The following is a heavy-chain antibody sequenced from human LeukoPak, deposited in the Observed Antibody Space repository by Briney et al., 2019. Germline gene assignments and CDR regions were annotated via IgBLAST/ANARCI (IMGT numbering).Heavy chain of an antibody. CDR2: IYYSGST. CDR1: GGSISSGGYY. V-gene: IGHV4-31*03. D-gene: IGHD6-19*01. Sequence: SQTLSLTCTVSGGSISSGGYYWSWIRQHPGKGLEWIGYIYYSGSTYYNPSLKSRVTISVDTSKDQFSLKLSSVTAADTAVYYCARDRGWRDAFDIWGQGTMVTVSS. J-gene: IGHJ3*02. CDR3: ARDRGWRDAFDI.